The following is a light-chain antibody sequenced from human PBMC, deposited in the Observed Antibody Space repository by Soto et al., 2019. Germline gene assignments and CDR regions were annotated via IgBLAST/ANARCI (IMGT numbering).Light chain of an antibody. CDR3: QHYNNWPPWT. V-gene: IGKV3-15*01. CDR1: QSVSSN. J-gene: IGKJ1*01. CDR2: GAS. Sequence: VITQSPATLSLSPGSRSTFSCRASQSVSSNLAWYQQKPGQAPRLLIYGASIRATGIPARFSGSGSGTEFTLTISTLQSEDFAIYYCQHYNNWPPWTFGQGTKVDIK.